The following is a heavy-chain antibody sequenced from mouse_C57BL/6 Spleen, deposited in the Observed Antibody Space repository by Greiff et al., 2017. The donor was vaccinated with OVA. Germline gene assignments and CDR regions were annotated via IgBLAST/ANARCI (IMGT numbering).Heavy chain of an antibody. CDR2: ISDGGSYT. D-gene: IGHD3-1*01. J-gene: IGHJ3*01. CDR1: GFTFSSYA. V-gene: IGHV5-4*01. CDR3: ARDRGVRFAY. Sequence: DVQLVESGGGLVKPGGSLKLSCAASGFTFSSYAMSWVRQTPEKRLEWVATISDGGSYTYYPDNVKGRFTISRDNAKNNLYLQMSHLKSEDTAMYYCARDRGVRFAYWGQGTLVTVSA.